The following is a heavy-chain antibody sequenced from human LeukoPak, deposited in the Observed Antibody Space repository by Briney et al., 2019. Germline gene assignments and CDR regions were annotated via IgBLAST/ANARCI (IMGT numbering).Heavy chain of an antibody. CDR2: IYYSGNT. CDR1: GGSISSGGYS. CDR3: ARQTGSGLFTLP. V-gene: IGHV4-30-2*03. D-gene: IGHD3/OR15-3a*01. Sequence: SQTLSLTCAVSGGSISSGGYSWSWIRQPPGKGLEWIGYIYYSGNTYYNASVKSRVTISIDSSKNQFSLMLSSVTAADTAVYYCARQTGSGLFTLPGGQGTLVTVSS. J-gene: IGHJ4*02.